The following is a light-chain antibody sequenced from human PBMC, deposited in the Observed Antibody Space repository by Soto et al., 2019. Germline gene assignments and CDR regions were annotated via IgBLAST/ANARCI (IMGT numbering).Light chain of an antibody. J-gene: IGLJ2*01. Sequence: QSVLTQPASVSGSPGQSITVSCTGSSSDFGDDKYVSWYQQQPGKGPNLLIYGVNSRPSGIANRFSGSKSGNTASLTISGLQVEDEAEYFCGSYAGSNNVVFGGGTKVTVL. CDR1: SSDFGDDKY. CDR2: GVN. CDR3: GSYAGSNNVV. V-gene: IGLV2-14*01.